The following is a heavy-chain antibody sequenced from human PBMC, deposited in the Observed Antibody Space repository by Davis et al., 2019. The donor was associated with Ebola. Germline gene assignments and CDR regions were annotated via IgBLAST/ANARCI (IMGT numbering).Heavy chain of an antibody. CDR2: VSHSGYS. V-gene: IGHV4-34*01. CDR3: ARTTLTSISDAGLGYNFFAP. J-gene: IGHJ5*02. D-gene: IGHD2-21*02. Sequence: SETLSLTCTIYGGSFSGYYWSWIRRPPGKGLEWLGEVSHSGYSNYNPSLKSRVTMSVDMSKNQFSLKLTSVSAADTAVYYCARTTLTSISDAGLGYNFFAPWGQGTLVTVSS. CDR1: GGSFSGYY.